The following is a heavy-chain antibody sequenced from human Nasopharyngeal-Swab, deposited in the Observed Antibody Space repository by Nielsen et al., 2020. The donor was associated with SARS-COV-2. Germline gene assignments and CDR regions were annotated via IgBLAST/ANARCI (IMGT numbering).Heavy chain of an antibody. D-gene: IGHD2-15*01. Sequence: GESLKISCAASGFTFSTYDMHWVRQVTGKGLEWVSAIGIAGDPYYAGSVKGRFTISRDNAKNSLYLQMNSLRAEDTAVYYCAREVVVDWYFDYWGQGTLVTVSS. CDR2: IGIAGDP. CDR3: AREVVVDWYFDY. CDR1: GFTFSTYD. J-gene: IGHJ4*02. V-gene: IGHV3-13*05.